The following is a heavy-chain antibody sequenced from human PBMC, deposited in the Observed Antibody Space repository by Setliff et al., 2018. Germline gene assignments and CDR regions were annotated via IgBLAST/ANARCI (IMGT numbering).Heavy chain of an antibody. D-gene: IGHD6-19*01. Sequence: PSETLSLTCTVSGGSITTSSYSWGWIRQPPGKGLEWIGNIYHSGTTYYNPSLKSRLTLSVDTSKNQFSLELNSVTAADAAVYYCASNPFNSGPPYYFDYWGHGTLVTVSS. V-gene: IGHV4-39*01. J-gene: IGHJ4*01. CDR3: ASNPFNSGPPYYFDY. CDR1: GGSITTSSYS. CDR2: IYHSGTT.